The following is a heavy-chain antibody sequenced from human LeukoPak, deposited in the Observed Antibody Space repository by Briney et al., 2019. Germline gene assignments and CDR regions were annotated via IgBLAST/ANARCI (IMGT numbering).Heavy chain of an antibody. CDR2: IYYSGST. J-gene: IGHJ5*02. CDR3: ARGEVVITAGRRFDP. Sequence: SETLSLTCTVSGGSISSSSYYWGWLRQPPGKGLEWIGSIYYSGSTYYNPSLKSRVTISVDTSKNQFSLKLSSVTAADTAVYYCARGEVVITAGRRFDPWGQGTLVTVSS. CDR1: GGSISSSSYY. V-gene: IGHV4-39*07. D-gene: IGHD3-22*01.